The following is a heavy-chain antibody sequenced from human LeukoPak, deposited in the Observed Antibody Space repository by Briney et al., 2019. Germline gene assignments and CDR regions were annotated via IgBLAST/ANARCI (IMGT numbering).Heavy chain of an antibody. D-gene: IGHD6-13*01. Sequence: ASVKVSCKASGYTFTSYGISWVRQAPGQGLEWMGWISAYNGNTNYAQKLQGRVTMTTDTSTSTAYMGLRSLRSDDTAVYYCARDLRGYSSSWYSDYYYYGMDVWGQGTTVTVSS. V-gene: IGHV1-18*01. CDR3: ARDLRGYSSSWYSDYYYYGMDV. CDR1: GYTFTSYG. J-gene: IGHJ6*02. CDR2: ISAYNGNT.